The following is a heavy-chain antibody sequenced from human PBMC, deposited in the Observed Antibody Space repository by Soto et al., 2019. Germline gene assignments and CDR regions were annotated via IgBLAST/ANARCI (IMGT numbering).Heavy chain of an antibody. CDR3: AKVKNWVETDSFDY. CDR2: ISSSSSTI. D-gene: IGHD7-27*01. Sequence: GGSLRLSCAASGFTFSSYSMNWVRQAPGKGLEWVSYISSSSSTIYYADSVKGRFTISRDNSKNTLYLQMNSLRTEDTAVYYCAKVKNWVETDSFDYWGQGTLVTVSS. CDR1: GFTFSSYS. V-gene: IGHV3-48*01. J-gene: IGHJ4*02.